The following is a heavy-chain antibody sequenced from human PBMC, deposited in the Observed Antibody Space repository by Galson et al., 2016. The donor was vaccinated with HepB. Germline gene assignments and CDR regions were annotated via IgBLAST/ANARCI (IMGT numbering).Heavy chain of an antibody. CDR3: ARAWGSRLTPSNWYFDL. V-gene: IGHV4-30-2*01. Sequence: TLSLTCAVSGGSVSSGGFSWSWIRQPPGKGLEWIGYIYYSGSTYYNPSLKSRVTISIDRSKNQFSLKLRSVTAADTAVYFCARAWGSRLTPSNWYFDLWGRGTLVSVSS. CDR1: GGSVSSGGFS. CDR2: IYYSGST. D-gene: IGHD3-16*01. J-gene: IGHJ2*01.